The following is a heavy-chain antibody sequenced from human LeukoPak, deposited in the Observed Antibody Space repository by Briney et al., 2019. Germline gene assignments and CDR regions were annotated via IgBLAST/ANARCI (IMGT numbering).Heavy chain of an antibody. Sequence: SETLSLTCTVSGGSMSSDYWQWIQQPPGKGLEWIGYIYNSGSNNYNPSLKSRVTISVDTSKNQFSLKLTSVTAADTAVYYCATRGSWGQGTLVTVSS. CDR1: GGSMSSDY. J-gene: IGHJ5*02. V-gene: IGHV4-59*08. CDR2: IYNSGSN. D-gene: IGHD3-10*01. CDR3: ATRGS.